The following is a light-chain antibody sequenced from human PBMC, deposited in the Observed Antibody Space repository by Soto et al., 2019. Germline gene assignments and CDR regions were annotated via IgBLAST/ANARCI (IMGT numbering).Light chain of an antibody. CDR3: QQRYNTFSWT. V-gene: IGKV1-27*01. J-gene: IGKJ1*01. Sequence: DIQMPPSPSSVSASVGDRVPITCRASQDISHYLAWYQERPGKVPKLLIYYAANLQSGVPSRFSGSGSGTDFTLTITSLQPEDFANYYCQQRYNTFSWTFGKGTKGDIK. CDR2: YAA. CDR1: QDISHY.